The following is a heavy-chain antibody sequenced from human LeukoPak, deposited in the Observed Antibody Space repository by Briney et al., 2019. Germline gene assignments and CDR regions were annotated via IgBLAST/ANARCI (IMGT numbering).Heavy chain of an antibody. Sequence: GGSLRLSCAASGFTFSNYWMSWVRQAPGKGLEWVANIKQDGSEKYYVDSVKGRFTISRDNAKTSLYLQMNSLRAEDTAVYYCARDRWYCSGGSCYVNYFDYWGQGTLVTVSS. CDR2: IKQDGSEK. J-gene: IGHJ4*02. V-gene: IGHV3-7*03. CDR3: ARDRWYCSGGSCYVNYFDY. D-gene: IGHD2-15*01. CDR1: GFTFSNYW.